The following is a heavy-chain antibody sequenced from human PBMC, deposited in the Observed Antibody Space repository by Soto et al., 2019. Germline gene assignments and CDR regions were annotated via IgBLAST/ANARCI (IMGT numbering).Heavy chain of an antibody. V-gene: IGHV4-30-4*01. Sequence: SETLSLTCTVSGGSVTSDEDYWTWIRQSPGKGLGWIGYISNSGSTGYNPSLKTRLSMSVDRSKNQFTLRLTSVTAADTAVYFCATESGSTYGYFDHWGQGTQVTVSS. CDR2: ISNSGST. J-gene: IGHJ4*02. D-gene: IGHD5-18*01. CDR1: GGSVTSDEDY. CDR3: ATESGSTYGYFDH.